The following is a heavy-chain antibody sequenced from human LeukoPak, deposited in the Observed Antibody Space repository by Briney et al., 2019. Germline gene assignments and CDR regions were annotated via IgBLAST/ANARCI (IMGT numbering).Heavy chain of an antibody. J-gene: IGHJ6*02. CDR1: GFTYTSYW. V-gene: IGHV3-74*01. CDR2: IDNGGSAT. CDR3: AREVTMFGVVPDYGMDV. Sequence: GGSLRLSCVGCGFTYTSYWMHWVRQAPGKGLVWVSYIDNGGSATGYADFVKGRFTISRDNAENTVYLQMNSLTAEDTAVYYCAREVTMFGVVPDYGMDVWGQGTTVTVSS. D-gene: IGHD3-3*01.